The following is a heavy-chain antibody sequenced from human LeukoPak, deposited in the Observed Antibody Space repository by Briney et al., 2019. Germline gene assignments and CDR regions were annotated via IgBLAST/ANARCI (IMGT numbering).Heavy chain of an antibody. CDR3: ARGRYFDWLDDYYGMDV. CDR1: GYTFTSYA. Sequence: ASVKVSCKASGYTFTSYAMHWVRQAPGQRLEWMGWINAGNGDTKYSQKFQGRVTITRDTSASTAYMELSSLRSEETAVYSCARGRYFDWLDDYYGMDVWGKGTTVTVSS. D-gene: IGHD3-9*01. J-gene: IGHJ6*04. V-gene: IGHV1-3*01. CDR2: INAGNGDT.